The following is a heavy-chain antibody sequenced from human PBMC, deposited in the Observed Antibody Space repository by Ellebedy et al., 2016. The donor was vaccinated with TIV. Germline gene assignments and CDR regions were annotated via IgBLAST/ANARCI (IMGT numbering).Heavy chain of an antibody. V-gene: IGHV5-10-1*01. CDR3: AGREYGDYGPEVDY. CDR2: IDPSDSYT. D-gene: IGHD4-17*01. CDR1: GYRFTSYW. J-gene: IGHJ4*02. Sequence: PGGSLRLSCKGSGYRFTSYWINWVRQMPGKGPEWMGRIDPSDSYTNYSPSFQGHVTISVDKSISTAYLQWSSLKASDTAMYYCAGREYGDYGPEVDYWGQGTLVTVSS.